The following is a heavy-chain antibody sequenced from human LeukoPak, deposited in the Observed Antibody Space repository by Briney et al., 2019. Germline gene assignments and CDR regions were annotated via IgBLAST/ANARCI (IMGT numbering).Heavy chain of an antibody. V-gene: IGHV4-34*01. CDR1: GGSFSGYY. Sequence: SETLSLTCAVYGGSFSGYYLSWIRQPPGKGLEWIGEINHSGSTNYNPSLKSRVTISLETSKNQFSLKLSSVTAADTAVYYCARPVGATNYYHYMDVWGKGTTVTVSS. CDR3: ARPVGATNYYHYMDV. CDR2: INHSGST. D-gene: IGHD1-26*01. J-gene: IGHJ6*03.